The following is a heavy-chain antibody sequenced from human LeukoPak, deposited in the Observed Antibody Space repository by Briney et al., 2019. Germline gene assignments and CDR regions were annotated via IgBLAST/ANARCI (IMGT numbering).Heavy chain of an antibody. Sequence: HPGGSLRLSCAASGFTVSTNYVSWVRQAPGKGLEWVSVIYRSGSTYYADSVKGRFTISRDNSKNTLYLQTNRLRAEDTAVYYCARDSGHDAFDVWGQGTMVTVSS. CDR1: GFTVSTNY. J-gene: IGHJ3*01. CDR3: ARDSGHDAFDV. V-gene: IGHV3-53*01. CDR2: IYRSGST.